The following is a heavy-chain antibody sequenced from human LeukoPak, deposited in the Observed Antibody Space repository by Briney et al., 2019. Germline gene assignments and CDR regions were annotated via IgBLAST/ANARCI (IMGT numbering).Heavy chain of an antibody. Sequence: SGPTLVNPTQTLTLTCAFSGFSLTTRGVGVGWIRQPPGKALEWLALIYWVDDKRYSPSLKSRLTITKDTSKKQVVLTVTNLDPVDTATYYCARLAYYDNSGSSRPFDIWGQGTRVTVSS. CDR1: GFSLTTRGVG. V-gene: IGHV2-5*02. D-gene: IGHD3-22*01. CDR3: ARLAYYDNSGSSRPFDI. CDR2: IYWVDDK. J-gene: IGHJ3*02.